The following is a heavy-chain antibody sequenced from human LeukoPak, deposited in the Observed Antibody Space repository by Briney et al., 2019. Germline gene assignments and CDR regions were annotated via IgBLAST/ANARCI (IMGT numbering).Heavy chain of an antibody. J-gene: IGHJ5*02. Sequence: PSETLSLTCAVSGGFISSGGYSWSWIRQPPGKGLEWIGYIYHSGSTYYNPSLKSRVTISVDRSKNQFSLNLSSVTAADTAVCYCAREGYCSGGSCDNWFDPWGQGTLVTVSS. D-gene: IGHD2-15*01. CDR3: AREGYCSGGSCDNWFDP. CDR1: GGFISSGGYS. V-gene: IGHV4-30-2*01. CDR2: IYHSGST.